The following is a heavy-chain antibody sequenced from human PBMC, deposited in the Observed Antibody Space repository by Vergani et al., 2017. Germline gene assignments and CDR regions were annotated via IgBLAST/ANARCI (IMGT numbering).Heavy chain of an antibody. CDR1: GFTFSDFS. V-gene: IGHV3-21*06. J-gene: IGHJ6*02. Sequence: VQLVESGGGLVKPGGSLRLSCAASGFTFSDFSMSWVRQAPGKGLEWVAFIGSSGPYINYADSVKGRFIISRDNTNNSLFLQLRSLGAEDAAVYYCARDCTSGGCPDNYGMDVWGQGATVTGSS. CDR3: ARDCTSGGCPDNYGMDV. D-gene: IGHD2-8*01. CDR2: IGSSGPYI.